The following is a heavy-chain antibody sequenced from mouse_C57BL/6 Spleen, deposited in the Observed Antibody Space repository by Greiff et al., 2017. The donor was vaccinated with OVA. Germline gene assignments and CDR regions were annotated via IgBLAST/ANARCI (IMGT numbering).Heavy chain of an antibody. CDR1: GYTFTSYW. Sequence: VQVVESGAELAKPGASVKLSCKASGYTFTSYWMHWVKQRPGQGLEWIGYINPSSGYTKYNQKFKDKATLTADKSSSTAYMQLSSLTYEDSAVYYCARSDYGSSYAMDYWGQGTSVTVSS. V-gene: IGHV1-7*01. CDR3: ARSDYGSSYAMDY. J-gene: IGHJ4*01. CDR2: INPSSGYT. D-gene: IGHD1-1*01.